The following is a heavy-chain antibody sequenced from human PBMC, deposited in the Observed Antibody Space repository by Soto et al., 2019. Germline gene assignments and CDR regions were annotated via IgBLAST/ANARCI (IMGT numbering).Heavy chain of an antibody. D-gene: IGHD2-21*02. J-gene: IGHJ4*02. CDR3: ARQRTSVVTQAYFDS. Sequence: LSATLSLTGTVTGDSVNNRSYYLGWIRQPPGKGLEWIGSIYYSGSTYNNPSLKSRVSMSVDTSKNQFSLKLRSVTAADTALYYCARQRTSVVTQAYFDSWGQGSLVTVSS. CDR2: IYYSGST. CDR1: GDSVNNRSYY. V-gene: IGHV4-39*01.